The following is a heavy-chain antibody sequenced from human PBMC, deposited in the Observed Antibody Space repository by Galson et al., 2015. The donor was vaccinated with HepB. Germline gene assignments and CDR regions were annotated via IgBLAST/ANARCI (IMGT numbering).Heavy chain of an antibody. D-gene: IGHD3-9*01. J-gene: IGHJ4*02. CDR3: TTTGVLRYFDWILSVQVDFDY. Sequence: SLRLSCAASGFTFSKAWMNWVRQAPGKGLEWVGRVKSKGDGGTTEYGAPVKGRFTISRDDSESMLYLQMSGLKTEDTAVYYCTTTGVLRYFDWILSVQVDFDYWGQGTLVTVSS. CDR1: GFTFSKAW. CDR2: VKSKGDGGTT. V-gene: IGHV3-15*01.